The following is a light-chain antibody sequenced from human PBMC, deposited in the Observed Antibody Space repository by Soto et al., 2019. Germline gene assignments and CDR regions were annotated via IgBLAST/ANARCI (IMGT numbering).Light chain of an antibody. CDR3: QQDGSSPPT. J-gene: IGKJ4*01. Sequence: EIVLTQSPGTLSLSPGERATLSCRASQSVSQNFLAWYQQKPGQAPRLLINGASSRATGIPDRFSGSGSGTDVSLTIDRLEPEDFAVYFCQQDGSSPPTFGGGTKVVIK. V-gene: IGKV3-20*01. CDR1: QSVSQNF. CDR2: GAS.